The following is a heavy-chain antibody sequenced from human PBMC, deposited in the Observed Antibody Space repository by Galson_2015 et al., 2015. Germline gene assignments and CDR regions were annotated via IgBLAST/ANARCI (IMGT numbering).Heavy chain of an antibody. CDR2: IIPIFGTA. V-gene: IGHV1-69*13. CDR1: GGTFSSYA. Sequence: SVKVSCRASGGTFSSYAISWVRQAPGQGLEWMGGIIPIFGTANYAQKFQGRVTITADESTSTAYMELSSLRSEDTAVYYCARDLRGVETVTTTYYYYYYYYMDVWGKGTTVTVSS. D-gene: IGHD4-17*01. CDR3: ARDLRGVETVTTTYYYYYYYYMDV. J-gene: IGHJ6*03.